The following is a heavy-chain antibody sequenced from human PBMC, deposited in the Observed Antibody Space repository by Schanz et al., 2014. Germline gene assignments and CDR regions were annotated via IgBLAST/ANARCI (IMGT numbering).Heavy chain of an antibody. CDR1: GFTFSTYA. V-gene: IGHV3-23*04. D-gene: IGHD3-9*01. J-gene: IGHJ4*02. Sequence: VQLVESGGGVVQPGRSLRLSCAASGFTFSTYAMSWVRQAPGKGLEWVSAINGNGGITYYADPVKGRFTISRDNSKNMVFLQMTSLRAEDTAVYYCAKHVRSLTGNDYWGQGTLVTVSS. CDR3: AKHVRSLTGNDY. CDR2: INGNGGIT.